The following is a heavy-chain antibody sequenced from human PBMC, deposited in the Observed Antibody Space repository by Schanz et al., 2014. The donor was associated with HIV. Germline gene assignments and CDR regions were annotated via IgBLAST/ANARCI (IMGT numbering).Heavy chain of an antibody. CDR1: GFTFSNYW. CDR2: INIDGSST. J-gene: IGHJ4*02. CDR3: AKRIIFGVVFPANFDY. Sequence: EEKLVESGGGLVQPGGSLRLSCAASGFTFSNYWMHWVRQAPGKGLVWVSRINIDGSSTSYADSVKGRFTISRDNSKNTLYLQMNSLRAEDTAVYYCAKRIIFGVVFPANFDYWGQGTLVTVSS. V-gene: IGHV3-74*01. D-gene: IGHD3-3*01.